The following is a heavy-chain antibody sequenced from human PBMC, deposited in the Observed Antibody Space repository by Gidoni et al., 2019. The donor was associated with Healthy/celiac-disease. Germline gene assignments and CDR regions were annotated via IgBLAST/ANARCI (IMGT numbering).Heavy chain of an antibody. CDR3: ARGDYGDYVDWYFDL. CDR1: GGSFSGYY. CDR2: INHSGST. Sequence: QVQLQQWGAGLFQPSATLSLTCAVYGGSFSGYYLSWIRQLPGKGLEWIGEINHSGSTNYNPSLKSRVTISVDTSKNQFSLKLSSVTAADTAVYYCARGDYGDYVDWYFDLWGRGTLVTVSS. D-gene: IGHD4-17*01. V-gene: IGHV4-34*01. J-gene: IGHJ2*01.